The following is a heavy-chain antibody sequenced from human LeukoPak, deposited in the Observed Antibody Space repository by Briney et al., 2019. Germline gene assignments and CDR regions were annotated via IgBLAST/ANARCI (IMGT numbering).Heavy chain of an antibody. V-gene: IGHV4-59*08. Sequence: SETLSLTCTVSGGSISSYYWSWIRQPPGKGLEWIGYIYYSGSTRYNPSLKSRVSISVDTSKNQFSLKLSSVTAADTAVYYCARGAGAGYNLQPFDYWGQGTLVTVSS. CDR2: IYYSGST. CDR3: ARGAGAGYNLQPFDY. CDR1: GGSISSYY. D-gene: IGHD5-24*01. J-gene: IGHJ4*02.